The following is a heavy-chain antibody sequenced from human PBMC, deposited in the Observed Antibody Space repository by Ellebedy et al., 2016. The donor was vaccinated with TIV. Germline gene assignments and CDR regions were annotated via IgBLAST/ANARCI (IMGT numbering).Heavy chain of an antibody. Sequence: AASVKVSCKASGGTFSSYAINWVRQAPGQGLEWMGRILPILNIATYAQKFQGRVTITADKSTSTAYMELRSLRYEDTAVYYCARDVAAAGSGYWGQGTLVTVSS. CDR2: ILPILNIA. CDR3: ARDVAAAGSGY. CDR1: GGTFSSYA. D-gene: IGHD6-13*01. V-gene: IGHV1-69*04. J-gene: IGHJ4*02.